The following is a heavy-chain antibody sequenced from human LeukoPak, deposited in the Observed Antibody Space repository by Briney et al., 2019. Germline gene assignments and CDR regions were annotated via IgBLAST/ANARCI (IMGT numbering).Heavy chain of an antibody. D-gene: IGHD1-26*01. J-gene: IGHJ4*02. CDR3: GTSEVGSSSYESYDY. V-gene: IGHV4-4*07. CDR1: GDSISDYH. Sequence: PSETLSLTCTVSGDSISDYHWSWIRQPAGKGLEWIGRIINSGVTNYNPSLNSRVTISVDRSKNQFSLRLPSVTAADTAVYYCGTSEVGSSSYESYDYWGQGTQVTVSA. CDR2: IINSGVT.